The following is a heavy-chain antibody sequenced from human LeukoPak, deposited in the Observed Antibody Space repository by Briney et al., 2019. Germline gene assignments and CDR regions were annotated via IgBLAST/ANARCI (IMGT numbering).Heavy chain of an antibody. J-gene: IGHJ4*02. CDR3: VRGDRYFFDF. V-gene: IGHV3-48*03. Sequence: GGSLRLSCAASGFTFSSYEMNWVRQAPGRGLEWVSYIGNTGRTIYYTDSVKGRFTISRDKAKNSLYLQMNSLRAEDTAIYYCVRGDRYFFDFWGQGTLVTVSS. CDR1: GFTFSSYE. CDR2: IGNTGRTI.